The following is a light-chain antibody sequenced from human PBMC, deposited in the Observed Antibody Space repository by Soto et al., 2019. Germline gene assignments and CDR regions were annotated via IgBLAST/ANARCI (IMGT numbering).Light chain of an antibody. J-gene: IGKJ1*01. CDR1: ETVSDSQ. V-gene: IGKV3-20*01. CDR3: QQYGSSRWT. CDR2: SVS. Sequence: EIVLTQSPDTLSLSPGERATLSCRTSETVSDSQLAWYQQKPGQAPRLLIYSVSTRATGIADRFSGSGSGTDFTLPISRLEPADFALYYCQQYGSSRWTFGQGTKVDIK.